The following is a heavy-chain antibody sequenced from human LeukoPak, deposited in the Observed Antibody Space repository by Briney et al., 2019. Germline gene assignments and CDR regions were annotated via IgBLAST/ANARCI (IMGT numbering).Heavy chain of an antibody. V-gene: IGHV3-9*03. CDR1: GFTFDDYA. CDR3: AKAQSVGATRDAFDI. J-gene: IGHJ3*02. CDR2: ISWNSGSI. D-gene: IGHD1-26*01. Sequence: GGSLRLSCAAPGFTFDDYAMHWVRQAPGKGLEWVSGISWNSGSIGYADSVKGRFTISRDNAKNSLYLQMNSLRAEDMALYYCAKAQSVGATRDAFDIWGQGTMVTVSS.